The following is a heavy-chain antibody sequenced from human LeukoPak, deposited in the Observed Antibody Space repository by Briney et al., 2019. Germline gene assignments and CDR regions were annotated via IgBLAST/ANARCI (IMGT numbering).Heavy chain of an antibody. Sequence: PGGSLRLSCAASGFTFSRYWMHWVRQAPGKGLVRVSRIKTDGTYTSYADSVKGRFTISRDNAKSTLYLQMNALRGEDTAVYYCASEEGGLDVWGQGTTVTVSS. CDR3: ASEEGGLDV. CDR1: GFTFSRYW. J-gene: IGHJ6*02. V-gene: IGHV3-74*01. CDR2: IKTDGTYT.